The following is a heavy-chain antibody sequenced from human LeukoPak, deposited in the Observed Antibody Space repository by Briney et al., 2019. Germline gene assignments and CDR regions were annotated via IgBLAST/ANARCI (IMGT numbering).Heavy chain of an antibody. J-gene: IGHJ5*01. D-gene: IGHD4-11*01. CDR1: GFKFSSYA. Sequence: GGSLRLSCAACGFKFSSYAMSWVGQAPGKWLAWVSEISGSGDNTYYADSVKGRFTISRDNSKNMLYLQVNSLRAEDAAVYYCAKPHDYSRSFDSWGQGTLVTVSS. CDR2: ISGSGDNT. CDR3: AKPHDYSRSFDS. V-gene: IGHV3-23*01.